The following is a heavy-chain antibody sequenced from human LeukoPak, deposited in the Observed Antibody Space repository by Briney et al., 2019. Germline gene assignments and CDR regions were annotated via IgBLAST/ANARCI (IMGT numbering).Heavy chain of an antibody. J-gene: IGHJ5*02. CDR3: AHRRGYNWFDP. Sequence: SGPTLVNPTQTLTLTYSFSGFSLSTSGMGLAWIRQPPGKALEWLALIYWNDDNLYSPSLKSRLTIAKDTSKNQVVLTMTNMDPVDTATYYCAHRRGYNWFDPWGQGTLVTVSS. CDR2: IYWNDDN. V-gene: IGHV2-5*01. CDR1: GFSLSTSGMG.